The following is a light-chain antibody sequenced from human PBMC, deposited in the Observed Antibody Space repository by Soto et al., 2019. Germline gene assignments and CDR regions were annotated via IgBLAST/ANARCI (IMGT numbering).Light chain of an antibody. CDR3: QSYDSTLSARYV. V-gene: IGLV1-40*01. CDR2: GNT. Sequence: QSALTQPPSVSGAPGQRVTISCTGSSSNIGANYDVHWYQHRPGTAPKLLIFGNTNRPSGVPDRFSGSKSGTSASLVITGLQAEDEGDYYCQSYDSTLSARYVFGTGTKVTV. J-gene: IGLJ1*01. CDR1: SSNIGANYD.